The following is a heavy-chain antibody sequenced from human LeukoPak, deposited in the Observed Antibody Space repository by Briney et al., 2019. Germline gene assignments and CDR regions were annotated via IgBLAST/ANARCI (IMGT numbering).Heavy chain of an antibody. CDR3: ARRGMVYALDY. CDR2: ISSSSSTI. D-gene: IGHD2-8*01. J-gene: IGHJ4*02. Sequence: GGSLRLSCAASGFTFGSYSMNWVRQAPGKGLEWVSYISSSSSTIYYADSVKGRFTISRDNAKNSLYLQMNSLRAEDTAVYYCARRGMVYALDYWGQGTLVTVSS. V-gene: IGHV3-48*01. CDR1: GFTFGSYS.